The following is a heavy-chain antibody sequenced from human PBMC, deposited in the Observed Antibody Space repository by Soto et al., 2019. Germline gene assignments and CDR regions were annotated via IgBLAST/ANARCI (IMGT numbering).Heavy chain of an antibody. Sequence: LRLSCAASGFTFNTYSMNWVRQAPGKGLEWVSFISSRNSFIYYADSVRGRFTISRDNAKNSVFLQMNSLRVEDTAVYYCARDPAGSTRPYYYGMDVWGQGTTLTVS. CDR2: ISSRNSFI. D-gene: IGHD2-2*01. CDR1: GFTFNTYS. CDR3: ARDPAGSTRPYYYGMDV. V-gene: IGHV3-21*01. J-gene: IGHJ6*02.